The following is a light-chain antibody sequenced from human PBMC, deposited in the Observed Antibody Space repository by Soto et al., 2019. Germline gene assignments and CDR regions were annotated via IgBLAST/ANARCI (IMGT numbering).Light chain of an antibody. Sequence: VLTQSPGTLSLSPGERATLSCRASQSVTNYLVWYQQKAGQAPRLLIYGASSRAPGIPDRFSGSGSGTDFTLTINRLGPEDSAVYYCQQFDTSPYTFGQGTNWRSN. CDR1: QSVTNY. CDR3: QQFDTSPYT. CDR2: GAS. J-gene: IGKJ2*01. V-gene: IGKV3-20*01.